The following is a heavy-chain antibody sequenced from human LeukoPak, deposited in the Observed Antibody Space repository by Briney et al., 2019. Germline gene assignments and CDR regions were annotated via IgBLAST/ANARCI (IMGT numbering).Heavy chain of an antibody. CDR3: ARGPRYSSGWYFTGPYYYYYYMDV. D-gene: IGHD6-19*01. CDR1: GYTFTSYG. V-gene: IGHV1-2*02. CDR2: INPNSGGT. J-gene: IGHJ6*03. Sequence: GASVKVSCKASGYTFTSYGISWVRQAPGQGLEWMGWINPNSGGTNYAQKFQGRVTMTRDTSISTAYMELSRLRSEDTAVYYCARGPRYSSGWYFTGPYYYYYYMDVWGKGTTVTISS.